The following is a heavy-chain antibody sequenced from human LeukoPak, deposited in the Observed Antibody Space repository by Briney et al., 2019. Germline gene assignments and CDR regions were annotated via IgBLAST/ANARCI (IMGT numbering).Heavy chain of an antibody. D-gene: IGHD3-3*01. Sequence: GESLKISCKGSGYTFSSYWIGWVRQMPGKGLEWMGIIYPGDSDTRYSPSLQGQVTISVDTSIGTAYLQWSSLKASDTAIYYCARQNDFRLDYWGQGTLVTVAS. CDR3: ARQNDFRLDY. V-gene: IGHV5-51*01. CDR2: IYPGDSDT. J-gene: IGHJ4*02. CDR1: GYTFSSYW.